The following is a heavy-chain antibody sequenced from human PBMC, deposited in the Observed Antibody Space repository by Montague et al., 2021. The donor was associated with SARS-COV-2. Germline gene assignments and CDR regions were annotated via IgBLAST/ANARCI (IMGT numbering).Heavy chain of an antibody. CDR3: ARTPTRPLSLDS. J-gene: IGHJ4*02. CDR1: GGSITGFS. CDR2: VTTSGTT. D-gene: IGHD6-6*01. Sequence: SETLSLTCAVSGGSITGFSWSWVRQPAGKGLEWIGRVTTSGTTNYSPSLRGRVTMSVDTSKNQFSLNLNSVTAADTAIYYCARTPTRPLSLDSWGQGTLVTVSS. V-gene: IGHV4-4*07.